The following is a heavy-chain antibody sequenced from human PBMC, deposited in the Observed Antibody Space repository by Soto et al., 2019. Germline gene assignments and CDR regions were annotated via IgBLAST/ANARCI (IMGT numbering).Heavy chain of an antibody. Sequence: PSETLSLTCTVSGGSISSSSYYWGWIRQPPGKGLEWIGSIYYSGSTYYNPSLKSRVTISVDKSISTAYLQWSSLKASDTAMYYCARHADYYYGMDVWGQGATVTVSS. CDR1: GGSISSSSYY. J-gene: IGHJ6*02. V-gene: IGHV4-39*01. CDR3: ARHADYYYGMDV. CDR2: IYYSGST.